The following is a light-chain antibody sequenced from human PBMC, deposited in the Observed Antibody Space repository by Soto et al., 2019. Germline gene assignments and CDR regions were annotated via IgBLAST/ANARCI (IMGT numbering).Light chain of an antibody. Sequence: DIQMTQSPSSLSASVGGRVTITCRASQSISSYLNWYQQKQGKAPKLLIYAASSLQSGVPSRFSGSGSGTDFTLTISSLQPEDFATYYCQQSYSTPPTFGQGTKVDNK. J-gene: IGKJ1*01. CDR2: AAS. CDR1: QSISSY. V-gene: IGKV1-39*01. CDR3: QQSYSTPPT.